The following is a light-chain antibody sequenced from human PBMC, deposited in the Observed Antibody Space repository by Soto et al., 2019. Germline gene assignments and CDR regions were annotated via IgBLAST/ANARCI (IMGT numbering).Light chain of an antibody. V-gene: IGKV1-27*01. J-gene: IGKJ3*01. CDR2: AAS. Sequence: DIQMTQSPSSLSAFVGDRVTITCRASQGLSNYLAWYQQKPGKVPKLLIYAASTLQSGVPSRFSGSGSGTDFTLTIISLQPEDVATYYYQKYNSAPFTFGPGTKVDIK. CDR3: QKYNSAPFT. CDR1: QGLSNY.